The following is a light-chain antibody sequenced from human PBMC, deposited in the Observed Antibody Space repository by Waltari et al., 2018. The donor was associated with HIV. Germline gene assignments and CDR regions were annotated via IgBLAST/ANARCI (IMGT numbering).Light chain of an antibody. V-gene: IGLV3-1*01. CDR3: QAWDTSTVI. CDR2: QDT. CDR1: KLGDQS. Sequence: SYELTQPPSVSVSPGQTASITCSGAKLGDQSACWYQLKPGQSPVLVTYQDTKRPSGIPERFSGSNSGNTATLTISGTQAMDEADYYCQAWDTSTVIFGGGTKLTVL. J-gene: IGLJ2*01.